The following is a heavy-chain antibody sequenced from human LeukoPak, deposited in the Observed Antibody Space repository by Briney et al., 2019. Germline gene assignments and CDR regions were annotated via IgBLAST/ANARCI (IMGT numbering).Heavy chain of an antibody. CDR1: GFPFSSYT. J-gene: IGHJ4*02. CDR2: ISHSGAT. D-gene: IGHD6-13*01. V-gene: IGHV3-23*01. CDR3: ARRSHASPAGYSPFFDS. Sequence: GGSLRLSCAGSGFPFSSYTINWVRQGPGKGMEWASTISHSGATYYADSVKGRFTISRDNSKNTVFLQMNSLRAGDTALYFCARRSHASPAGYSPFFDSWGQGTLVTVSS.